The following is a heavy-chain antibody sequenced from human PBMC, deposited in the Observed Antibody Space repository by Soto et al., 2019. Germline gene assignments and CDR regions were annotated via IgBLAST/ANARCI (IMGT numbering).Heavy chain of an antibody. J-gene: IGHJ5*02. V-gene: IGHV1-18*01. Sequence: SVKVSCKASGYTFTSYGISWVRQAPGQGLEWMGWISAYNGNTNYAQKLQGRVTMTTDTSTSTAYMELRSLRSDDTAVYYCARDVITMVRGVTSRWFDPWGQGTLVTSPQ. CDR2: ISAYNGNT. D-gene: IGHD3-10*01. CDR1: GYTFTSYG. CDR3: ARDVITMVRGVTSRWFDP.